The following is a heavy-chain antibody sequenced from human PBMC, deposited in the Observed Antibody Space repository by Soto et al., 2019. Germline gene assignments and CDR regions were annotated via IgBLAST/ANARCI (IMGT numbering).Heavy chain of an antibody. D-gene: IGHD4-17*01. CDR1: GFTFSSYA. V-gene: IGHV3-23*01. J-gene: IGHJ4*02. CDR2: ISGSGGST. CDR3: AKSSSDATTVAKDY. Sequence: EVQLLESGGGLVQPGGSLRLSCAASGFTFSSYAMSWVRQAPGKGLEWVSAISGSGGSTYYADSVKGRFTISRDNSKNTLYLQMNSLRAEDTVVYYCAKSSSDATTVAKDYWGQGTLVTVSS.